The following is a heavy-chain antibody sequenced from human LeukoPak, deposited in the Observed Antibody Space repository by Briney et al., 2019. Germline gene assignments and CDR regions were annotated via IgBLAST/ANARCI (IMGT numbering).Heavy chain of an antibody. V-gene: IGHV4-4*07. CDR1: GESTRSYY. CDR2: IYAGGNT. Sequence: SETLSLTCTVSGESTRSYYWSWIRQPAGKGLEWIGRIYAGGNTNYNPSLKSRVTISVDTSKNQFSLKLSSVTAADTAVYYCARDFNNWNYEKHNWFDPWGQGTLVTVSS. D-gene: IGHD1-7*01. J-gene: IGHJ5*02. CDR3: ARDFNNWNYEKHNWFDP.